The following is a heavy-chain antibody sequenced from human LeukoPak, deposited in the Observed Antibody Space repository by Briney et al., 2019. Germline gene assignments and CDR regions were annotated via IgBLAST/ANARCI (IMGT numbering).Heavy chain of an antibody. Sequence: GRSLRLSCAASGFTFDDYGMSWVRQAPGKGLEWVSGINWNGGSTGYADSVKGRFTISRDNSKNTLYLQMNSPRAEDTAVYYCAKYPGTTRFDYWGQGTLVTVSS. CDR1: GFTFDDYG. CDR2: INWNGGST. J-gene: IGHJ4*02. D-gene: IGHD1-1*01. CDR3: AKYPGTTRFDY. V-gene: IGHV3-20*04.